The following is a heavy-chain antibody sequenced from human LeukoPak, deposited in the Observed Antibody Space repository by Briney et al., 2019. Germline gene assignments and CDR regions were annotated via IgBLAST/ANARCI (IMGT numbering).Heavy chain of an antibody. Sequence: GETLKISCKGSGYSFTSYWIGWGRQMPGKGPAWVGIINPGDSETRYSASFQGQVTISADKSISTAYLQWSSLKASDTAMYYCARPGGTGWYYYDHWGQGTLVTVSS. CDR3: ARPGGTGWYYYDH. V-gene: IGHV5-51*01. CDR2: INPGDSET. CDR1: GYSFTSYW. D-gene: IGHD6-19*01. J-gene: IGHJ4*02.